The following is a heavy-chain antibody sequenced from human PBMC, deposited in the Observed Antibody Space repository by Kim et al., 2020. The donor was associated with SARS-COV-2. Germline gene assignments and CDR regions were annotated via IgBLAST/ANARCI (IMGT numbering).Heavy chain of an antibody. CDR3: ARALDPTGDY. Sequence: GGSLRLTCAASGFTFSSYSMNWVRQAPGKGLEWVSSISSSSSYIYYADSVKGRFTISRDNAKNSLYLQMNSLRAEDTAVYYCARALDPTGDYWGQGTLVTVSS. V-gene: IGHV3-21*01. D-gene: IGHD1-1*01. CDR2: ISSSSSYI. J-gene: IGHJ4*02. CDR1: GFTFSSYS.